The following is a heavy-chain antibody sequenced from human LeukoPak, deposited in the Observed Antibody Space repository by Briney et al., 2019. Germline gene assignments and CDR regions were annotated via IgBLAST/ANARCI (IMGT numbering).Heavy chain of an antibody. CDR3: ARDNGGGYFDY. Sequence: SETLSLTCSVSGGYISSYYWSGIRQPPGKGLEWIGYIYYSGSTNYNSSLKSRVTISVDTSKNQFSVKLSSVTAADTAVYYCARDNGGGYFDYWGQGTLVTVSS. V-gene: IGHV4-59*01. CDR1: GGYISSYY. J-gene: IGHJ4*02. D-gene: IGHD2-21*01. CDR2: IYYSGST.